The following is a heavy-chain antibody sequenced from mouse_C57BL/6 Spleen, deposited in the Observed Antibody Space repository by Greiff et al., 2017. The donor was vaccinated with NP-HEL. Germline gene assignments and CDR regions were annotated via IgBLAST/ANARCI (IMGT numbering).Heavy chain of an antibody. CDR1: GFTFSDYY. Sequence: EVQVVESEGGLVQPGSSMKLSCTASGFTFSDYYMAWVRQVPEKGLEWVANINYDGSSTYYLDSLKSRFIISRDNAKNILYLQMSSLKSEDTATYYCAREGVVATGYFDVWGTGTTVTVSS. V-gene: IGHV5-16*01. D-gene: IGHD1-1*01. CDR2: INYDGSST. CDR3: AREGVVATGYFDV. J-gene: IGHJ1*03.